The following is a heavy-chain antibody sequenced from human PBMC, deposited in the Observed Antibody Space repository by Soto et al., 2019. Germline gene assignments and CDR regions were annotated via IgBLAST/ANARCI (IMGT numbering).Heavy chain of an antibody. J-gene: IGHJ4*02. CDR3: ARRPNYDILTGYYHRGALAY. Sequence: SVKVSCKASGGTFSSYAISWVRQAPGQGLEWMGGIIPIFGTANYAQKFQGRVTITADESTSTAYMELSSLRSEDTAVYYCARRPNYDILTGYYHRGALAYWGQGNLVTVSS. V-gene: IGHV1-69*13. D-gene: IGHD3-9*01. CDR2: IIPIFGTA. CDR1: GGTFSSYA.